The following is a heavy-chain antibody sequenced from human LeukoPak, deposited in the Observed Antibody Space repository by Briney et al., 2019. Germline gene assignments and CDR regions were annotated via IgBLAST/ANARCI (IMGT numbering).Heavy chain of an antibody. CDR1: GGSISSSNW. V-gene: IGHV4-4*02. Sequence: SETLSLTCAVSGGSISSSNWWSWVRQPPGKGLEWIGEIYHSGSTNYNPSLKSRVTISVDKSKNQFSLKLSSVTAADTAVYYCASFPRGGFNWFDPWGQGTLVTVSS. D-gene: IGHD3-16*01. J-gene: IGHJ5*02. CDR3: ASFPRGGFNWFDP. CDR2: IYHSGST.